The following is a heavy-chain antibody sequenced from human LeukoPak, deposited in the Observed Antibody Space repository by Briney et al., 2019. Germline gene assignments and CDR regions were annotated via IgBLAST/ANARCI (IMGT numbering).Heavy chain of an antibody. CDR3: ARWHYYGSGSYYTNWFDP. CDR1: GGCVSSGSYY. V-gene: IGHV4-61*01. CDR2: IYYSGST. Sequence: SETLSLTCTVSGGCVSSGSYYWSWIRQPPGKGLEWIGYIYYSGSTNYNPSLKSRVTISVDTSKNQFSLKLSSVTAADTAVYYCARWHYYGSGSYYTNWFDPWGQGTLVTVSS. D-gene: IGHD3-10*01. J-gene: IGHJ5*02.